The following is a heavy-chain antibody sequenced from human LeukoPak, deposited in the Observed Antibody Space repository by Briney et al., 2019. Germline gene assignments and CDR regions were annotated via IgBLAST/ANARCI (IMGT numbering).Heavy chain of an antibody. J-gene: IGHJ4*02. CDR2: ISSSSYI. D-gene: IGHD6-6*01. Sequence: GGSLRLSCAASGFTFSSYSMNWVRQAPGKGLEWVSSISSSSYIYYADSVKGRFTISRDNAKNSLYLQMNSLRAEDTAVYYCARSEYSSYFDYWGQGTLVTVSS. CDR1: GFTFSSYS. CDR3: ARSEYSSYFDY. V-gene: IGHV3-21*01.